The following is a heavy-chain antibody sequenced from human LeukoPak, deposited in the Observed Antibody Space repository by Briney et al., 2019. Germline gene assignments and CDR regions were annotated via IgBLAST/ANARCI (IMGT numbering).Heavy chain of an antibody. CDR3: ARDPGAAAGTNYFDY. CDR1: GGSISSYY. D-gene: IGHD6-13*01. J-gene: IGHJ4*02. CDR2: IYYSGST. Sequence: PSETLSLTCTVSGGSISSYYWSWIRQPPGKGLEWIGYIYYSGSTNYNPSLKSRVTISVDTSKNQLSLKLSSVTAADTAVYYCARDPGAAAGTNYFDYWGQGTLVTVSS. V-gene: IGHV4-59*01.